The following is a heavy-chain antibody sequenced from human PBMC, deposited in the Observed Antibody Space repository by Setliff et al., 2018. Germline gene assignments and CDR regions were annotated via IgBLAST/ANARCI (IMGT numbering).Heavy chain of an antibody. CDR1: GYTFTSYD. D-gene: IGHD3-16*02. V-gene: IGHV1-8*02. CDR2: MNPNSGNT. Sequence: ASVKVSCKASGYTFTSYDINWVRQATGQGLEWMGWMNPNSGNTGYAQKFQGXXTMTRNTSISTAYMELSSLRSEDTAVYYCARTMITFGGVIVHAFDIWGQGTMVTVSS. J-gene: IGHJ3*02. CDR3: ARTMITFGGVIVHAFDI.